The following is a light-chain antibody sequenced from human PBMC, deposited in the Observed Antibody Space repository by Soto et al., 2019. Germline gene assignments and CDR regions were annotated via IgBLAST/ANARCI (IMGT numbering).Light chain of an antibody. CDR1: SSDIGVSNY. CDR3: SSYPANTVI. Sequence: QSVLTQPASVSGSPGQSITISCAGTSSDIGVSNYVSWYQQHPGKAPKLILFDVSYRPSGVSSRFSGSKSGTTASLAISGVQPEDEADYYCSSYPANTVIFGGGTKLTVL. J-gene: IGLJ2*01. CDR2: DVS. V-gene: IGLV2-14*03.